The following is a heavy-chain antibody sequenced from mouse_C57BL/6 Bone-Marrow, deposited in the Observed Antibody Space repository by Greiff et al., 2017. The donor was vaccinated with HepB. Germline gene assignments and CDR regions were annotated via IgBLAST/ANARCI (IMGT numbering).Heavy chain of an antibody. Sequence: QVQLQQPGAELVKPGASVKLSCKASGYTFTSYWMHWVKQRPGQGLEWIGMIHPNSGSTNYNEKFKSKATLTVDKSSSTAYMQLSSLTSEDSAVYYCAPLLLRYYAMDYWGQGTSVTVSS. J-gene: IGHJ4*01. D-gene: IGHD1-1*01. CDR2: IHPNSGST. CDR3: APLLLRYYAMDY. CDR1: GYTFTSYW. V-gene: IGHV1-64*01.